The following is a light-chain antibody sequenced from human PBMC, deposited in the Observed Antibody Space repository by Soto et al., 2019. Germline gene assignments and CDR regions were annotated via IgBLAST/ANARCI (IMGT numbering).Light chain of an antibody. CDR2: GAS. J-gene: IGKJ1*01. Sequence: EIVLTQSPGTLSLSPGERASRACGASQSVSSSYLAWYQQKPGQAPRLLIYGASTRATGIPARFSGSGSGTEFTLTISSLQSEDFAVYYCQQYNNWPRTFGQGTKVDIK. V-gene: IGKV3-15*01. CDR3: QQYNNWPRT. CDR1: QSVSSSY.